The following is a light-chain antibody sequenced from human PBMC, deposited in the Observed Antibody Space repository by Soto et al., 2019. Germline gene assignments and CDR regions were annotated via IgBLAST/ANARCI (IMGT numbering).Light chain of an antibody. V-gene: IGKV3-20*01. CDR3: QQYGGSAFT. CDR2: GTS. Sequence: EIVLTQSPGTLSLSPGERATLSCRASQSLSSNYLAWYQQKPGQAPRLLISGTSNRATGIPDRFSGSGSGTDFTLTISRLEPDAFAVYYCQQYGGSAFTFGPGTKVDIK. J-gene: IGKJ3*01. CDR1: QSLSSNY.